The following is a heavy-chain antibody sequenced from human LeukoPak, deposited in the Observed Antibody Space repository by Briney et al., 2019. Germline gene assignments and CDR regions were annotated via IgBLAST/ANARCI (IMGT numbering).Heavy chain of an antibody. CDR2: ITSSGNTT. Sequence: PGGPLRLSCAASGFTFSFYAMSWVRQAPGKGLEWVAGITSSGNTTYYADPVKGRFTISRDNSRNILYLQMNSLRAEDTAIYYCAKDFGGSDYDWYFHLWRRGSVVTV. V-gene: IGHV3-23*01. D-gene: IGHD1-26*01. CDR1: GFTFSFYA. J-gene: IGHJ2*01. CDR3: AKDFGGSDYDWYFHL.